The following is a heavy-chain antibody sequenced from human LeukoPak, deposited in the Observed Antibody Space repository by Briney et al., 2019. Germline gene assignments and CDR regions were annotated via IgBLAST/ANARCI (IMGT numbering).Heavy chain of an antibody. CDR1: GFTFSSYA. J-gene: IGHJ4*02. V-gene: IGHV3-23*01. D-gene: IGHD3-22*01. CDR2: ISGSGGST. CDR3: AKADYYDSSGMADY. Sequence: GASLRLSCAASGFTFSSYAMSWVRQAPGKGLEWVSAISGSGGSTYYADSVKGRFTISRDSSKNTLYLQMNSLRAEDTAVYYCAKADYYDSSGMADYWGQGTLVTVSS.